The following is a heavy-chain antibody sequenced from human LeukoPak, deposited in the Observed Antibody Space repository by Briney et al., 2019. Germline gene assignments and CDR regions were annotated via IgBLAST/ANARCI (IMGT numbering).Heavy chain of an antibody. Sequence: ASVKVSCKASGGTFSSYAFSWVRQAPGQGLEWMGGIIPIFGTANYAQKFQGRVTITTDESTSTAYMQLSSLRSDDTAVYYCAIFIAARPGWLGFDYWGQGTLVTVSS. J-gene: IGHJ4*02. CDR2: IIPIFGTA. D-gene: IGHD6-6*01. CDR3: AIFIAARPGWLGFDY. V-gene: IGHV1-69*05. CDR1: GGTFSSYA.